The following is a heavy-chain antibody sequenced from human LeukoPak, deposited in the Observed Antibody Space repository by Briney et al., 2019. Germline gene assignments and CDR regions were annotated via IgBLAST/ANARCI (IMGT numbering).Heavy chain of an antibody. Sequence: ASVKVSCKASGHTFTSYYMHWVRQAPGQGLEWIGIINPSGGSTSYAQKFQGRVTITADKSTSTAYMELSSLRSEDTAVYYCARGGQLGFWFDPWGQGTLVTVSS. J-gene: IGHJ5*02. V-gene: IGHV1-46*01. CDR2: INPSGGST. CDR3: ARGGQLGFWFDP. CDR1: GHTFTSYY. D-gene: IGHD6-13*01.